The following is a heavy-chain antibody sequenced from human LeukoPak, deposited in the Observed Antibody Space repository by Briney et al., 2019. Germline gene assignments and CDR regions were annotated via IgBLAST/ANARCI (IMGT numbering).Heavy chain of an antibody. J-gene: IGHJ4*02. CDR2: IIGSGGST. CDR3: ANGVYYYDSSGYYYTYYFDY. CDR1: GFTFSSYA. V-gene: IGHV3-23*01. D-gene: IGHD3-22*01. Sequence: GGSLRLSCAASGFTFSSYAMSWVRQPPGRGLEWVSAIIGSGGSTYYAHYVKGRFTISRDNSNNTMYLQMHSMRAEDTAVYYCANGVYYYDSSGYYYTYYFDYWGQGTLVTVSS.